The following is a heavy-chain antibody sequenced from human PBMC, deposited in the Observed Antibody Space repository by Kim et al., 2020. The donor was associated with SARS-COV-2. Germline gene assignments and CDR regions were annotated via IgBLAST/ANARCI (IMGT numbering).Heavy chain of an antibody. J-gene: IGHJ4*02. V-gene: IGHV4-39*01. D-gene: IGHD3-16*01. CDR1: GGSISSRGYY. CDR2: IYYSGNT. Sequence: SETLSLTCSVSGGSISSRGYYWGWIRQPPGKGLEWIASIYYSGNTYYNPSLKSRVTISVNTSKNQFSLKLSSVTAADTAVYYCARRYDYGSHDWGQGTLITVSS. CDR3: ARRYDYGSHD.